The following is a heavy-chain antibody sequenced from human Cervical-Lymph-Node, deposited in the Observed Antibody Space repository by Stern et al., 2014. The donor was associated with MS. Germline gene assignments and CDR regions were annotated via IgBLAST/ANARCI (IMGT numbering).Heavy chain of an antibody. J-gene: IGHJ6*02. CDR1: GFSLSNARMG. CDR3: ARTPRNYDFWSGRNHYYYYYYGMDV. CDR2: IFSNAEK. V-gene: IGHV2-26*01. Sequence: QVTLKESGPVLVKPTETLTLTCTVSGFSLSNARMGVSWIRQPPGKALEWLAHIFSNAEKYHRTSLERRTTTSKDTSKSQVVLTMTNMDPVDTATYYCARTPRNYDFWSGRNHYYYYYYGMDVWGQGTTVTVSS. D-gene: IGHD3-3*01.